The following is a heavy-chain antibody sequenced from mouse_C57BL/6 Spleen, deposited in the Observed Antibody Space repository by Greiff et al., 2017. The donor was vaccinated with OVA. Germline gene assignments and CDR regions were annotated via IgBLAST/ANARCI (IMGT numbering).Heavy chain of an antibody. Sequence: VQLQQPGAELVRPGSSVKLSCKASGYTFTSYWMHWVKQRPIQGLEWIGNIDPSDSETHYNQKFKDKATLTVDKSSSTAYMQLSSLTSEDSAVYYCARRSSGYGFDYWGQGTTLTVSS. CDR1: GYTFTSYW. CDR2: IDPSDSET. CDR3: ARRSSGYGFDY. V-gene: IGHV1-52*01. D-gene: IGHD3-2*02. J-gene: IGHJ2*01.